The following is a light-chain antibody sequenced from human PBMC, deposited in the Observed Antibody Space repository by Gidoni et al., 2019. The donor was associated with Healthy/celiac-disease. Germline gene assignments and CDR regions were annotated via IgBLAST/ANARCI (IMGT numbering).Light chain of an antibody. CDR2: LGS. Sequence: IVMTQSPLSLPVTPGEPASISCRSSQSLPHSNGYNYLEWYLQKPGQSPQLLTYLGSNRASEVPDRFSGSGSGTDFTLKISRVEAEDVGVYYCMQALQTPLYTFGQGTKLEIK. CDR1: QSLPHSNGYNY. J-gene: IGKJ2*01. V-gene: IGKV2-28*01. CDR3: MQALQTPLYT.